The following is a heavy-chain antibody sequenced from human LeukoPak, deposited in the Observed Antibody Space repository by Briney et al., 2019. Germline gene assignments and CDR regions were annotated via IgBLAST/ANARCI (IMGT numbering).Heavy chain of an antibody. J-gene: IGHJ6*03. CDR2: INHSGST. Sequence: SETLSLTCAVYGGSFSGYYWSWIRQPPGKGLEWIGEINHSGSTNYNPSLKSRVTISVDTSKNQFSLKLSSVTAADTAVYYCARGGEMATITDCYYYMDVWGKGTTVTVSS. CDR3: ARGGEMATITDCYYYMDV. D-gene: IGHD5-24*01. CDR1: GGSFSGYY. V-gene: IGHV4-34*01.